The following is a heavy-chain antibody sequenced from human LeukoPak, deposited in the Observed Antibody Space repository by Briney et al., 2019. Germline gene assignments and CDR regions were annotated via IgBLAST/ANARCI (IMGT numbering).Heavy chain of an antibody. CDR2: INAGNGNT. Sequence: ASVKASCKASGYTFANSAIHWVRQAPGQRLEWMAWINAGNGNTKSSQKFQGRVTITRDTSANTAYMELSSLKSEDTAVYYCARALSYYSSGSFSDYWGQGTLVTVSS. CDR1: GYTFANSA. V-gene: IGHV1-3*01. J-gene: IGHJ4*02. CDR3: ARALSYYSSGSFSDY. D-gene: IGHD3-10*01.